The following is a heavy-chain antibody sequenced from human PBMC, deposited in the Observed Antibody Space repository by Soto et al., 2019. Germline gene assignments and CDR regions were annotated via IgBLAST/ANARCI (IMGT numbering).Heavy chain of an antibody. CDR2: IYYSGST. J-gene: IGHJ4*02. CDR1: GGSISSYY. Sequence: QVQLQESGPGLVKPSETLSLTCTLSGGSISSYYWSWIRQPPGKGLEWIGYIYYSGSTNYNPSLKSRVTISVDTSKNQFSLKLSSVTAAYTAVYYCARLYGSSFDYWGQGTLVTVSS. V-gene: IGHV4-59*08. CDR3: ARLYGSSFDY. D-gene: IGHD5-12*01.